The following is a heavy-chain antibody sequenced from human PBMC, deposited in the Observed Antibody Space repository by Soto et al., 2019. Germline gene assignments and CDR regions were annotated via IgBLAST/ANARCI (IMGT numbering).Heavy chain of an antibody. V-gene: IGHV1-2*04. Sequence: ASVKVSCKASGYTFTGYYMHWVRQAPGQGLEWMGWINPNSGGTNYAQKFQGWVTMTRDTSISTAYMELSRLRSDDTAVYYCARDHKSDDWNDGMHDAFDSWGQGTRVTVSS. J-gene: IGHJ3*02. CDR2: INPNSGGT. CDR1: GYTFTGYY. CDR3: ARDHKSDDWNDGMHDAFDS. D-gene: IGHD1-1*01.